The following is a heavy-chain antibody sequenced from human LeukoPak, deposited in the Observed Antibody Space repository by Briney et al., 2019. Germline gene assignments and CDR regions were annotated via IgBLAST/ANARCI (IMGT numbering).Heavy chain of an antibody. J-gene: IGHJ5*02. V-gene: IGHV4-38-2*02. CDR1: GYSISNAYY. CDR2: LYHSGST. D-gene: IGHD3-22*01. CDR3: ARDRYYYDSSGTRWFDP. Sequence: PSETLSLTCSVSGYSISNAYYWGWIRQPPGKGLEWIGSLYHSGSTYYNPSLKSRVTTSVDTSKNQFSLKLSSVTAADTAVYYCARDRYYYDSSGTRWFDPWGQGTLVTVSS.